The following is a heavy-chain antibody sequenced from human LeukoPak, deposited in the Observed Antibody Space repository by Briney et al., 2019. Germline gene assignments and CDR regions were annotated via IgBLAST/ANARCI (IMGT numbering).Heavy chain of an antibody. V-gene: IGHV1-46*01. CDR2: INPSGGST. J-gene: IGHJ4*02. D-gene: IGHD6-19*01. CDR3: ARTSSGWYGGGDY. CDR1: GYTFTSYY. Sequence: ASVKVSCKASGYTFTSYYMHWVRQAPGQGLEWMGIINPSGGSTSYAQKFQGRVTMTRDTSTSTVYMELRSLRSDDTAVYYCARTSSGWYGGGDYWGQGTLVTVSS.